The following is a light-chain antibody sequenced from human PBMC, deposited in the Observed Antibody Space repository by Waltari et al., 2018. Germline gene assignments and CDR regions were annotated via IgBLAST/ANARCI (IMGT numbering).Light chain of an antibody. J-gene: IGLJ1*01. CDR1: SSDVGGYNY. CDR2: DVS. Sequence: QSALTQPASVSGSPGQSITIPCTGTSSDVGGYNYVSCYQQPPGKAPKLMIYDVSKRPSGVSNRFSGSKSGNTASLTISGLQAEDEADYYCSSYTSSSTYVFGTGTKVTVL. V-gene: IGLV2-14*01. CDR3: SSYTSSSTYV.